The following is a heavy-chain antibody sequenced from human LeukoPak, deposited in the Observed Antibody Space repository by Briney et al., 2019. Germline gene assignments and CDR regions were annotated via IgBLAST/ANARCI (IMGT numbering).Heavy chain of an antibody. CDR2: ISSSSSYI. Sequence: GGSLRLSCAASGFTFSSYSMNWVRQAPGKGLEWVSSISSSSSYIYYADSVKGRFTISRDNAKNSLYLQMNSLRAEDTAVYYCAREVATISRFDPWGQGTLVTVSS. D-gene: IGHD5-12*01. CDR3: AREVATISRFDP. V-gene: IGHV3-21*01. J-gene: IGHJ5*02. CDR1: GFTFSSYS.